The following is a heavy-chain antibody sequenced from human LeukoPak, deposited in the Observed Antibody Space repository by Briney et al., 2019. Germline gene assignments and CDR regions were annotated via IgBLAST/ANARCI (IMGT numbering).Heavy chain of an antibody. V-gene: IGHV4-39*07. CDR3: ARLYYDILTGLWNWFDP. CDR2: IYYSGST. Sequence: SETLSLTCTVSGGSISSSSYYWGWIRQPPGKGLEWIGSIYYSGSTNYNPSLKSRVTISVDTSKNQFSLKLSSVTAADTAVYYCARLYYDILTGLWNWFDPWGQGTLVTVSS. D-gene: IGHD3-9*01. J-gene: IGHJ5*02. CDR1: GGSISSSSYY.